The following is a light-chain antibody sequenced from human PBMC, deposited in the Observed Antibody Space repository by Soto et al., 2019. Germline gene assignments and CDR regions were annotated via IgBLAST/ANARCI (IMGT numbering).Light chain of an antibody. CDR3: QQYGSSPPLT. J-gene: IGKJ4*01. Sequence: EMVVTQSPATLSVSPGERATLSCRASQDVSSNFSCYQQQPRQAPRLLIYGASSRATGLPDMFSGSWSGAYFPLTISRLEPEDFAVYYCQQYGSSPPLTFGGGTKVDIK. CDR2: GAS. CDR1: QDVSSNF. V-gene: IGKV3-20*01.